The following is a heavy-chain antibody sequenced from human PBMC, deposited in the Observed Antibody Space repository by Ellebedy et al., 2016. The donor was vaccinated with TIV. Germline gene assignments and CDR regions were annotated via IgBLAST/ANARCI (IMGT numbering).Heavy chain of an antibody. CDR3: ATDGQLEGLGDV. D-gene: IGHD6-6*01. CDR2: TSFDGSNK. J-gene: IGHJ6*04. Sequence: GGSLRLXXAASGFTFSSPGMHWVRQAPGKGLEWVALTSFDGSNKYYADSVKGRFIISRDNSKNTLYLQMNSLRPEDTAVYYCATDGQLEGLGDVWGKGTRSPSPQ. CDR1: GFTFSSPG. V-gene: IGHV3-30*03.